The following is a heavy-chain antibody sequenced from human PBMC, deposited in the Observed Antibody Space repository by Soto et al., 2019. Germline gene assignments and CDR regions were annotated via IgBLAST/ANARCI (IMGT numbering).Heavy chain of an antibody. V-gene: IGHV1-18*01. D-gene: IGHD3-16*02. CDR3: YGGRLSFGGVIGDY. Sequence: QVQLVQSGAEVKKPGASVKVSCKASGYTFTSYGISWVRQAPGQGLEWMGWISAYNGNTNYAQKPPGRCNXXHXTXXRKALRGVRSLRSDEQAVYFWYGGRLSFGGVIGDYWGQGTLVTVSS. CDR2: ISAYNGNT. J-gene: IGHJ4*02. CDR1: GYTFTSYG.